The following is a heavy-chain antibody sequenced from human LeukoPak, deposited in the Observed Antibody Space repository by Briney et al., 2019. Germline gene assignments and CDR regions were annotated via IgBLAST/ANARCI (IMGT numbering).Heavy chain of an antibody. V-gene: IGHV3-23*01. D-gene: IGHD6-13*01. CDR3: ARGDTYSSSWYGFHY. CDR1: GVTLSSYV. J-gene: IGHJ4*02. CDR2: ISSSGSGGNT. Sequence: GGSLRLSCAASGVTLSSYVMSWARQAPGKGLEWVSGISSSGSGGNTYYADSVKGRFTISRDNSKNTLYLQMDSLRAEDTAVYYCARGDTYSSSWYGFHYWGQGTLVTVSS.